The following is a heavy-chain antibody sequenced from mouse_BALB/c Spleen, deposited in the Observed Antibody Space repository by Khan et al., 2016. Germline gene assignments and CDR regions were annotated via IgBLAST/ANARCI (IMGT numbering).Heavy chain of an antibody. Sequence: VQLQQSGAELVKPGASVKLSCTASGFNIKDTYMHWVKQRPDQGLEWIGRIDPANGNTKYDPKFQGKATITADTYSNTAYLQRSSLPSEDTAVYYCARWYGNYDARDYWGQGTSVTVSS. V-gene: IGHV14-3*02. J-gene: IGHJ4*01. D-gene: IGHD2-10*02. CDR3: ARWYGNYDARDY. CDR2: IDPANGNT. CDR1: GFNIKDTY.